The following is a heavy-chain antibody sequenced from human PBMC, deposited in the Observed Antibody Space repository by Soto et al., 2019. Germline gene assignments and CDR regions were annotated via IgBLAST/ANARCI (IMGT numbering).Heavy chain of an antibody. J-gene: IGHJ4*02. CDR2: IYPGDSDT. V-gene: IGHV5-51*01. D-gene: IGHD3-22*01. CDR3: ARTYYYDSSGYYYFDY. CDR1: GYSFTSYW. Sequence: GESLKISCKGSGYSFTSYWIGWVRQMPGKGLEWMGIIYPGDSDTRYSPSFQGQVTISADKSISTAYLQWSSLKASDTAMYYCARTYYYDSSGYYYFDYWGQGTLVTVSS.